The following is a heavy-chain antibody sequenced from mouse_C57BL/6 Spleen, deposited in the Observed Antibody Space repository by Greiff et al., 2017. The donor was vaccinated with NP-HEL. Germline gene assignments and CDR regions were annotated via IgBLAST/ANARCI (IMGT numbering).Heavy chain of an antibody. CDR3: ARGGAGTCFDY. V-gene: IGHV1-82*01. Sequence: VHLVESGPELVKPGASVKISCKASGYAFSSSWMNWVKQRPGKGLEWIGRIYPGDGDTNYNGKFKGKATLTADKSSSTAYMQLSSLTSEDSAVYFCARGGAGTCFDYWGQGTTLTVSS. J-gene: IGHJ2*01. CDR1: GYAFSSSW. D-gene: IGHD4-1*01. CDR2: IYPGDGDT.